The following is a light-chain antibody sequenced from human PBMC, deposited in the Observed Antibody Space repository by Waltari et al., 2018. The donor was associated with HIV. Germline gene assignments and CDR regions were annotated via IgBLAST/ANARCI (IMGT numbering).Light chain of an antibody. CDR3: CSYAGSSTLV. J-gene: IGLJ2*01. V-gene: IGLV2-23*02. Sequence: SALTQPASVSGSPGQSITISCPGPRSDVGRYNLVPWYQQHPGKAPKLMIYEVSKRPSGVSNRFSGSKSGNTASLTISGLQAEDEADYYCCSYAGSSTLVFGGGTKLTVL. CDR1: RSDVGRYNL. CDR2: EVS.